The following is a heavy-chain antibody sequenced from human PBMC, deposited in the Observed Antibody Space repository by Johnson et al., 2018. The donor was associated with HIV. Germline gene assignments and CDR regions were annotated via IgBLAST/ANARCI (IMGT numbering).Heavy chain of an antibody. CDR2: IYSGGNT. CDR1: GFTVSSTY. J-gene: IGHJ3*02. V-gene: IGHV3-66*01. D-gene: IGHD6-13*01. CDR3: ARDSSSSVGAFDI. Sequence: VQLVESGGGLVPPGGSLRLSCAASGFTVSSTYMSWVRQAPGKGLEWVSIIYSGGNTYYTDSVQGRFTISRDNSKNTLYLQMNSLRAEDTAVYYCARDSSSSVGAFDIWGQGTMVTVSS.